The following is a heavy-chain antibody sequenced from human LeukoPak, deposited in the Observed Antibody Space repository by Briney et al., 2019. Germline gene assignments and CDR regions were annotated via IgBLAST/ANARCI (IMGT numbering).Heavy chain of an antibody. J-gene: IGHJ4*02. CDR2: IKQDGSEK. Sequence: GGSLRLSCAASGFIFSSYWMSWVRQAPGKGLERVANIKQDGSEKYYADSVKGRFTISRDNAKNSLYLQMNSLRAEDTAVYYCARGWPYYYDSSGYFYFDYWGQGTLVTVSS. V-gene: IGHV3-7*01. CDR1: GFIFSSYW. D-gene: IGHD3-22*01. CDR3: ARGWPYYYDSSGYFYFDY.